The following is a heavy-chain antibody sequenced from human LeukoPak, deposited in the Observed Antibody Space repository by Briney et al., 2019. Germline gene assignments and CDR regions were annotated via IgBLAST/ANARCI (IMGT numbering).Heavy chain of an antibody. Sequence: GGSLRLSCAASGFTFSSYSMNWVRQAPGKGLEWVSSISSSSSYIYYADSVKGRFTISRDNAENTLYLQMNSLRVEDTAVYYCVRSAFHAGSGNYYDYWGQGTLVTVSS. J-gene: IGHJ4*02. CDR3: VRSAFHAGSGNYYDY. D-gene: IGHD3-22*01. V-gene: IGHV3-21*01. CDR1: GFTFSSYS. CDR2: ISSSSSYI.